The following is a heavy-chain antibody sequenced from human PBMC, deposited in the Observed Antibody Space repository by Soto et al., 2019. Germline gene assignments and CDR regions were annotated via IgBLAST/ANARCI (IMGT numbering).Heavy chain of an antibody. J-gene: IGHJ4*02. V-gene: IGHV3-74*01. CDR1: GFTFSSYW. CDR2: INSDGTTT. CDR3: AREGAVYCTTTSCLRPFDY. D-gene: IGHD2-2*01. Sequence: GGSLRLSCAASGFTFSSYWMHWVRQTPGKGLVWVSRINSDGTTTSYADSVKGRFTISRDTAKNTLHLQMNSLRVEDTAVYYCAREGAVYCTTTSCLRPFDYWGQGTLVTVSS.